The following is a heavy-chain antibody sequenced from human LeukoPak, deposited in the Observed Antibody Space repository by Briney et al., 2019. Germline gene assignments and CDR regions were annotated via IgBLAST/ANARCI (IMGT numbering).Heavy chain of an antibody. CDR1: GFTFSSYS. D-gene: IGHD3-10*01. CDR2: ISSSSSYI. J-gene: IGHJ4*02. Sequence: GGSLRLSCAASGFTFSSYSMNWVRQAPGKGLEWVSSISSSSSYIYYADSVKGRFTISRDNSKNTLYLQMNSLRAEDTAVYYCARDPGGYFDYWGQGTLVTVSS. CDR3: ARDPGGYFDY. V-gene: IGHV3-21*01.